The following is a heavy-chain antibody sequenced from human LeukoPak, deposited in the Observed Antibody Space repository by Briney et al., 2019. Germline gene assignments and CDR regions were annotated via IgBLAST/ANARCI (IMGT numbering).Heavy chain of an antibody. D-gene: IGHD4-23*01. CDR3: AKDSRYPGGYYYYMDV. Sequence: GGSLRLSCAASGFTFSTYSMNWVRQAPGKGLEWVSSISSSSSDIYYADSMKGRFTISRDNAKNSLYLQMNSLRAEDTAVYYCAKDSRYPGGYYYYMDVWGKGTTVTVSS. V-gene: IGHV3-21*04. J-gene: IGHJ6*03. CDR1: GFTFSTYS. CDR2: ISSSSSDI.